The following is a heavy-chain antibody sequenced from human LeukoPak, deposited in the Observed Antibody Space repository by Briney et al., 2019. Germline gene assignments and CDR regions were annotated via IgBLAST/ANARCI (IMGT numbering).Heavy chain of an antibody. V-gene: IGHV3-30-3*01. J-gene: IGHJ6*02. CDR2: ISYDGSNK. CDR3: ANSLAAAGFYYYYGMDV. Sequence: GGSLRLSCAASGFTFSSYAMHWVRQAPGKGLEWVAVISYDGSNKYYADSVKGRFTISRDNSKNTLYLQMNSLRAEDTAVYYCANSLAAAGFYYYYGMDVWGQGTTVTVSS. CDR1: GFTFSSYA. D-gene: IGHD6-13*01.